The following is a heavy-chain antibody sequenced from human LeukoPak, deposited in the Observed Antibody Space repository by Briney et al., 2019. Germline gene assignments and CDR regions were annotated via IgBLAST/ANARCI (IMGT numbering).Heavy chain of an antibody. CDR1: GYSISSGYY. D-gene: IGHD3-10*01. V-gene: IGHV4-38-2*02. J-gene: IGHJ4*02. CDR2: IYHSGST. Sequence: PSETLSLTCTVSGYSISSGYYWGWIRQPPGKGLEWIGSIYHSGSTYYNPSLKSRVTISVYTSKNQFSLKLSSVTAADTAVYYCARALRAFCDYWGQGTLVTVSS. CDR3: ARALRAFCDY.